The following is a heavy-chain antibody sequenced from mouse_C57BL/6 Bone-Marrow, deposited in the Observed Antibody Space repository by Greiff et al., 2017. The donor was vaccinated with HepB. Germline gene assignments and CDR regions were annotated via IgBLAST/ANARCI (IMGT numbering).Heavy chain of an antibody. V-gene: IGHV1-19*01. CDR1: GYTFTDYY. CDR3: ARDGYYGSSYDY. Sequence: EVQLQQSGPVLVKPGASVKMSCKASGYTFTDYYMNWVKQSHGKSLEWIGVINPYNGGTSYNQKFKGKATLTVDKSSSTAYMELNSLTSEDSAVYYCARDGYYGSSYDYWGQGTTLTVSS. CDR2: INPYNGGT. D-gene: IGHD1-1*01. J-gene: IGHJ2*01.